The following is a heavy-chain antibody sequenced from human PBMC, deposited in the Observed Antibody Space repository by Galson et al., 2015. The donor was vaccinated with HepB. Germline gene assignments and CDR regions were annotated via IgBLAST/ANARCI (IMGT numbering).Heavy chain of an antibody. CDR1: GFTLSSYA. J-gene: IGHJ1*01. CDR2: ISDTGDST. CDR3: AKDRFRRGHMVVVTAILFQH. Sequence: SLRLSCAASGFTLSSYAMSWVRQAPGKGLEWVSTISDTGDSTYYADSVKGRLTISRDNSKNTLYLQLNSLRAEDTAVYYCAKDRFRRGHMVVVTAILFQHWGQGTLVTVSS. D-gene: IGHD2-21*02. V-gene: IGHV3-23*01.